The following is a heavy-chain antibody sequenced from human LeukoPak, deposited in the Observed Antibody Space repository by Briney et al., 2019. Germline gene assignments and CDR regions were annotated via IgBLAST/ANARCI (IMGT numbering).Heavy chain of an antibody. CDR1: GYTFTNNG. CDR2: ISTYNGNT. V-gene: IGHV1-18*01. CDR3: ARDLGYCSSISCQRNWFDP. J-gene: IGHJ5*02. Sequence: ASVKVSCKASGYTFTNNGISWVRQAPGQGLEWMGWISTYNGNTNYAQKLQDRVTMTTDTSTSTAYMELRNLRSGDTAVYYCARDLGYCSSISCQRNWFDPWGQGTLVTVSS. D-gene: IGHD2-2*01.